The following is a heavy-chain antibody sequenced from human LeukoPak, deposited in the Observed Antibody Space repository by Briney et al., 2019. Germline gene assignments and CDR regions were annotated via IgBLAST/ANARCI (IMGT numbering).Heavy chain of an antibody. D-gene: IGHD4-17*01. CDR2: ISVSGTST. CDR1: GFTFSSYA. CDR3: ARVQTVTNSYGMDV. J-gene: IGHJ6*02. Sequence: PGGSLRLSCAASGFTFSSYAMSWVRQAPGKGLEWVSSISVSGTSTYYADSVKGRFTISRDNSKNTLYLQMNSLRAEDTAVYYCARVQTVTNSYGMDVWGQGTTVTVSS. V-gene: IGHV3-23*01.